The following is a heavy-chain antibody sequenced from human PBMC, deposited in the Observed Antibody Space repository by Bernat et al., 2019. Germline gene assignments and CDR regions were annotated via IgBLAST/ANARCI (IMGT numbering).Heavy chain of an antibody. J-gene: IGHJ5*02. D-gene: IGHD3-3*01. V-gene: IGHV5-10-1*03. CDR3: AGGVYESWSGHYPFDWFDP. Sequence: EVQLVQSGAALKKPGASLRISCKGSGYSFSTYWISRVRQQPGKGLEWMGMIDPRDSNTNYSPSSQGHVTMSVDRSIKTVYLQWSSLGASDTAVYYCAGGVYESWSGHYPFDWFDPWGQGTWVTVTS. CDR1: GYSFSTYW. CDR2: IDPRDSNT.